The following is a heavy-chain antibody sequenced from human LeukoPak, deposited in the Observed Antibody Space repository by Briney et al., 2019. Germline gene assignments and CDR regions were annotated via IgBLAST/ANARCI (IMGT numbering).Heavy chain of an antibody. CDR1: GGSISRHF. D-gene: IGHD3-22*01. J-gene: IGHJ3*02. CDR2: IHYSGRT. V-gene: IGHV4-59*11. CDR3: ARLLDNDSSGDPDTFDM. Sequence: SETLSLTCSVSGGSISRHFWSWIRQPPGKGLDWIAFIHYSGRTKYSPSLQSRVTISIDTSENNFSLKLTSVTAADTAVYYCARLLDNDSSGDPDTFDMWGQGTVVSVSS.